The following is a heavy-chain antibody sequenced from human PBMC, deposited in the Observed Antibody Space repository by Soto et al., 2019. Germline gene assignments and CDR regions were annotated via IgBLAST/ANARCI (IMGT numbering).Heavy chain of an antibody. CDR2: MNHSGRT. CDR3: ARGVPDKYYFDS. J-gene: IGHJ4*02. Sequence: SETLSLTCTVYGGSYSGYYRSWIRQFPQKGLEWIGEMNHSGRTNQNPSLKSRVSISVDTSKNQFSLRLGSVTAADTAIYYCARGVPDKYYFDSWGLGTLV. V-gene: IGHV4-34*01. CDR1: GGSYSGYY.